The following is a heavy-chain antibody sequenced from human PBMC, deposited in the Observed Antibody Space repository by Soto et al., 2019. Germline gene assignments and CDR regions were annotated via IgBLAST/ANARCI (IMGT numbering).Heavy chain of an antibody. Sequence: PGGSLRLSCVGSGFTFSSFEMNWVRQTPGKGLEWLSYIGRSGETIYYADSVKGRFTISRDNAKSSLFLQMNGLRDEDTGIYYCARDSRGGAARRPTFYYWGRGNLVTVSS. CDR2: IGRSGETI. V-gene: IGHV3-48*03. CDR3: ARDSRGGAARRPTFYY. D-gene: IGHD6-6*01. CDR1: GFTFSSFE. J-gene: IGHJ4*02.